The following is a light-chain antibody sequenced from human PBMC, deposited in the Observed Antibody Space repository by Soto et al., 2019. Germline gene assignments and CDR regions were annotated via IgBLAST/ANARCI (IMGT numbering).Light chain of an antibody. V-gene: IGLV2-8*01. Sequence: QSALTQPPSASGSPGQSVTISCTGTSSDVGNYNYGSWYQQHPGKAPKLMISEVTKRPSGVPDRFSGSKSGNTASLTVSGLQAEDEADYYCSSYAGSNNPVVFGGGTKLTVL. CDR2: EVT. J-gene: IGLJ2*01. CDR1: SSDVGNYNY. CDR3: SSYAGSNNPVV.